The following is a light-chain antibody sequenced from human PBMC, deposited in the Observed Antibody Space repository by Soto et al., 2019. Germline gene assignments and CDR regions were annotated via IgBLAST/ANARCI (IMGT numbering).Light chain of an antibody. CDR1: SSNIGAGYD. Sequence: QSVLTQPPSVSGAPGQRVTISCTGSSSNIGAGYDVHWYQQLPGTAPKLLIYGNSNRPSGVPDRFSGSKSGTSASLPITGLQAEDAADYYCQSYDSSLSGVVFGGGTKVTVL. J-gene: IGLJ2*01. CDR3: QSYDSSLSGVV. V-gene: IGLV1-40*01. CDR2: GNS.